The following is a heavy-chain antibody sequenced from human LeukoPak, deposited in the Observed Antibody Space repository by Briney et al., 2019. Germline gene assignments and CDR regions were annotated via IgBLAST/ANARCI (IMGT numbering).Heavy chain of an antibody. J-gene: IGHJ4*02. CDR2: IYYSGST. V-gene: IGHV4-30-4*01. D-gene: IGHD3-10*01. CDR1: GGSISSGDYY. CDR3: ARAEAPLWFGEFQGGYFDY. Sequence: SQTLSLTCTVSGGSISSGDYYWSWIRQPPGKGLEWIGYIYYSGSTYYNPSLKSRVTISVDTSKNRFSLKLSSVTAADTAVYYCARAEAPLWFGEFQGGYFDYWGQGTLVTVSS.